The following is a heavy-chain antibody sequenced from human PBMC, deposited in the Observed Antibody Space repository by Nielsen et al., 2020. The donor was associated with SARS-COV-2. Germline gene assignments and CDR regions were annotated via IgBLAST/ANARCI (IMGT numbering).Heavy chain of an antibody. V-gene: IGHV4-39*01. D-gene: IGHD1-26*01. CDR1: GGSISSSSYY. CDR3: ATLSYSGSYYYY. CDR2: IYYSGST. Sequence: SETLSLTCTVSGGSISSSSYYWGWIRQPPGKGLEWIGSIYYSGSTYYNPSLKSRVTISVDTSKNQFSLELSSVTAADTAVYYCATLSYSGSYYYYWGQGTLVTVSS. J-gene: IGHJ4*02.